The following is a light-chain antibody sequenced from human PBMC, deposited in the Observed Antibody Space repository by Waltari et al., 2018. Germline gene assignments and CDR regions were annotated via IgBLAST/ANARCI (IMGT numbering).Light chain of an antibody. CDR2: RND. J-gene: IGLJ2*01. V-gene: IGLV1-47*01. CDR3: TSWDDSLSGSVV. Sequence: QSVLTQPPSRSGAPGQRVTLSCSGGSSNIGRHYVYWYQQLPGTAPRLLIYRNDQRTPGCPDRFSGSKSGTSASLAISGLRSEDEADYYCTSWDDSLSGSVVFGGGTKLTVL. CDR1: SSNIGRHY.